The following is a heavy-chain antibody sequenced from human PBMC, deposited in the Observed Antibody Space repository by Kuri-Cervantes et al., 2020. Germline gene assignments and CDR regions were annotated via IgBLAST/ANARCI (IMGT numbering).Heavy chain of an antibody. CDR3: ARDHQDSSGYLFDY. CDR2: INSDGSST. J-gene: IGHJ4*02. D-gene: IGHD3-22*01. Sequence: GESLKISCAASGFTFSSYSMNWVRQAPGKGLVWVSRINSDGSSTSYADSVKGRFTISRDNAKNTLYLQMNSLRAEDTAVYYCARDHQDSSGYLFDYWGQGTLVTVSS. CDR1: GFTFSSYS. V-gene: IGHV3-74*01.